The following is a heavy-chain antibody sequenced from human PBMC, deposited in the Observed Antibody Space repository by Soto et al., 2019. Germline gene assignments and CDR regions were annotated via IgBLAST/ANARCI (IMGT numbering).Heavy chain of an antibody. CDR2: ISWTGGTI. J-gene: IGHJ4*02. Sequence: EVQLVESGGGLVQPGRSLRLSCAASGFNFNDYGMHWVRQVPGKGLEWVSGISWTGGTIGYSDSVKGRFTISRDNAKNSLYLQMNRLRAEDTALYDCTEDLRRTGDYGPDYLDYWGQGTLVTVSS. V-gene: IGHV3-9*01. CDR3: TEDLRRTGDYGPDYLDY. D-gene: IGHD2-21*02. CDR1: GFNFNDYG.